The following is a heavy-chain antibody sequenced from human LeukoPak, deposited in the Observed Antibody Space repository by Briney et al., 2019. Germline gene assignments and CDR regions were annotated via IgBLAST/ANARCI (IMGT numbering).Heavy chain of an antibody. J-gene: IGHJ4*02. D-gene: IGHD3-10*01. CDR2: INHSGST. V-gene: IGHV4-34*01. Sequence: SETLSLTCAVYGGPFSGYYWSWIRQPPGKGLEWIGEINHSGSTNYNPSLKSRVTISVDTSKNQFSLKLSSVTAADTAVYYCARFRYGSGSYYIDYWGQGTLVTVSS. CDR1: GGPFSGYY. CDR3: ARFRYGSGSYYIDY.